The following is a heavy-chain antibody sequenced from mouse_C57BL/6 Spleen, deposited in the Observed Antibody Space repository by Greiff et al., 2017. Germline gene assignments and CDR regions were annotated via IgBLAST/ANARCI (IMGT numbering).Heavy chain of an antibody. V-gene: IGHV1-76*01. CDR1: GYTFTDYY. CDR2: IYPGSGNT. J-gene: IGHJ2*01. D-gene: IGHD1-1*01. Sequence: QVQLQQSGAELVRPGASVKLSCKASGYTFTDYYINWVKQRPGQGLEWIARIYPGSGNTYYNEKFKGKATLTAEKSSSTAYMQLSSLTSEDSAVYFCAREVGLLRYGGWFDYWGQGTTLTVSS. CDR3: AREVGLLRYGGWFDY.